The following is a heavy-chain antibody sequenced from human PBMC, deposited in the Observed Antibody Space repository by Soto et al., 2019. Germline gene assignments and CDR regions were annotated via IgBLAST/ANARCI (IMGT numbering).Heavy chain of an antibody. J-gene: IGHJ4*02. CDR1: GFRFSIYS. V-gene: IGHV3-48*02. Sequence: LSCXASGFRFSIYSMNWVRQAPGKGLEWSAYITSDTKTIKYADSVRGRFTISRDNGKNSVYLQMNSLRDEDTAVYYCARSVEGHFDYWGQGTVVTVSA. D-gene: IGHD6-19*01. CDR3: ARSVEGHFDY. CDR2: ITSDTKTI.